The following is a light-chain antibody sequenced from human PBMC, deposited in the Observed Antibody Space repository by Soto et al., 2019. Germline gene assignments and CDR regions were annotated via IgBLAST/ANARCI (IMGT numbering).Light chain of an antibody. Sequence: ALTQPASVSGSPGQSITISCTGTSSDVGGYNYVSWYQQHPGKAPKLMIYDVSNRPSGVSNRFSGSKSGNTASLTISGLQAEDEADYYCCSYTSSSTYVFGTGTKLTVL. CDR2: DVS. CDR1: SSDVGGYNY. CDR3: CSYTSSSTYV. J-gene: IGLJ1*01. V-gene: IGLV2-14*01.